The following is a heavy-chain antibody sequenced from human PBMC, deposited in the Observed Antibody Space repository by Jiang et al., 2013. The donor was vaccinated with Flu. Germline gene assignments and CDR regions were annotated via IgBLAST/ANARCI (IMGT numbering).Heavy chain of an antibody. J-gene: IGHJ4*02. CDR3: AKDQTYSFDTSGSYFDY. CDR2: IRHDANYK. D-gene: IGHD3-22*01. V-gene: IGHV3-30*02. Sequence: QLLESGGGVVQSGGSLRLACAASDFTFRYYGMHWVRQAPGKGLEWVAFIRHDANYKFYSESVKGRFTISRDNSKNTLYLEMNSLRPDDTAVYYCAKDQTYSFDTSGSYFDYWGQGTLVTVSS. CDR1: DFTFRYYG.